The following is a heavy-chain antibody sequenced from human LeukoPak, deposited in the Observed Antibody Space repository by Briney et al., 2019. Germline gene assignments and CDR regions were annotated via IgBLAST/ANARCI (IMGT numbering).Heavy chain of an antibody. CDR1: GFTFSSYA. V-gene: IGHV3-30-3*01. CDR3: AIDGGDYDAVVLNY. D-gene: IGHD2-21*02. J-gene: IGHJ4*02. CDR2: ISYDGSSK. Sequence: GGSLRLSCAASGFTFSSYAMNWVRQAPGKGLEWVAVISYDGSSKYYADSVKGRFTISRDHSKNTLYLQMDSLRPEDTAVYYCAIDGGDYDAVVLNYWGQGTLVTVSS.